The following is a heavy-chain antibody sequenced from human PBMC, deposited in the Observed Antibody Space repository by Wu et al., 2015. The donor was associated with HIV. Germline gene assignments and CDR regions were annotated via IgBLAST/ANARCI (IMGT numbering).Heavy chain of an antibody. CDR1: GNTFNA. CDR2: IIPLFGTR. V-gene: IGHV1-69*05. J-gene: IGHJ4*02. Sequence: QVHLVQSGAEVKKPGSSVKISCKASGNTFNAINWVRQAPGQGLEWMGGIIPLFGTRDYAQIFQGRLTITTDESTSTAYMSLSGLRSEDTAVYYCTRSTFAGGSDTWYSFDKWGQGTLVSVSS. CDR3: TRSTFAGGSDTWYSFDK. D-gene: IGHD2-15*01.